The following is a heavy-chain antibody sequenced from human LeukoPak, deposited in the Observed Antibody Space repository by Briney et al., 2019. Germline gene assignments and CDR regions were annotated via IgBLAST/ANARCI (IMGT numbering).Heavy chain of an antibody. Sequence: GGSLRLSCAASGFTVSSNNMSWVRQAPGKGLEWVSVIYNGGSTHYADSVKGRFTISRDNSKNTLDLQMNSLRVEDTAVYYCARVDSSGWYVFDYWGQGTLVTVSS. D-gene: IGHD6-13*01. J-gene: IGHJ4*02. CDR3: ARVDSSGWYVFDY. CDR1: GFTVSSNN. CDR2: IYNGGST. V-gene: IGHV3-66*01.